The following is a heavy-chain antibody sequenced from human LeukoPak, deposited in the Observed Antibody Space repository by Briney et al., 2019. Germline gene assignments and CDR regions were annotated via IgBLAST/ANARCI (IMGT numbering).Heavy chain of an antibody. J-gene: IGHJ4*02. CDR3: ARGRVTDY. V-gene: IGHV3-48*03. CDR1: GFTFSSYE. CDR2: IGSSGDTI. Sequence: PGGSLRLSCAPSGFTFSSYEMNWVRQAPGKGLEWVSYIGSSGDTIYYADSVKGRFTVSRDNAKNSLYLQMNSLRAEDAAVYYCARGRVTDYWGQGTLVTVSS. D-gene: IGHD4-11*01.